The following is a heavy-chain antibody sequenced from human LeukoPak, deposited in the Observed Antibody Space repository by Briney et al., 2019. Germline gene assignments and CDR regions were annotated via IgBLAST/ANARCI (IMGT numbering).Heavy chain of an antibody. CDR3: ARDLGVVTAHNWFDP. CDR2: INPNSGGT. J-gene: IGHJ5*02. CDR1: GYTFTGYY. V-gene: IGHV1-2*02. Sequence: ASVKVSCKASGYTFTGYYMHWVRQAPGQGLEWMGWINPNSGGTNYAQKFQGRVTMTRDTSIRTAYMELSRLRSDDTAVYYCARDLGVVTAHNWFDPWGQGTLVTVSS. D-gene: IGHD2-21*02.